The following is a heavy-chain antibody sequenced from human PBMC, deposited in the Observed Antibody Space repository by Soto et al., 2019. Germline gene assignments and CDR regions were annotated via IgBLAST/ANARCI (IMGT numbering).Heavy chain of an antibody. J-gene: IGHJ5*02. CDR1: GFTFSSYG. D-gene: IGHD6-19*01. CDR2: ISYDGSNK. Sequence: GGSLRLSCAASGFTFSSYGMHWVRQAPGKGLEWVAVISYDGSNKYYADSVKGRFTISRDNSKNTLYLQMNSLRAEDTAVYYCGKGDIAVAGSCPSWGQGPLVPVSS. V-gene: IGHV3-30*18. CDR3: GKGDIAVAGSCPS.